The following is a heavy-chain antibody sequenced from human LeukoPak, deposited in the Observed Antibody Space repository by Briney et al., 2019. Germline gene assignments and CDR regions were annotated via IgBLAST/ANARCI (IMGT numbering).Heavy chain of an antibody. CDR2: IWHDGSKQ. CDR1: GFTFSGHG. Sequence: PGGSLRLSCAASGFTFSGHGMHWIRQAPGKGLEWVAVIWHDGSKQLYADSVKGRFSISRDDSTSTLYLQMNSLRAEDTAVYYCAGEDSSGWFSAYWGQGTLVTVSS. V-gene: IGHV3-33*01. CDR3: AGEDSSGWFSAY. D-gene: IGHD6-19*01. J-gene: IGHJ4*02.